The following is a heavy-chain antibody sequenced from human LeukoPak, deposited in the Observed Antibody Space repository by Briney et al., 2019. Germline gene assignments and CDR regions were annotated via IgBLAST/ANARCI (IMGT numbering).Heavy chain of an antibody. CDR1: GGSISSYY. Sequence: SGTLSLTCTVSGGSISSYYWSWIRQPAGKGLEWIGRIYTSGSTNYNPSLKSRVTISVDKPKNQFSLKLSSVTAADTAVYYCARDLAGYYDSSAIYYFDYWGQGTLVTVSS. CDR3: ARDLAGYYDSSAIYYFDY. CDR2: IYTSGST. J-gene: IGHJ4*02. V-gene: IGHV4-4*07. D-gene: IGHD3-22*01.